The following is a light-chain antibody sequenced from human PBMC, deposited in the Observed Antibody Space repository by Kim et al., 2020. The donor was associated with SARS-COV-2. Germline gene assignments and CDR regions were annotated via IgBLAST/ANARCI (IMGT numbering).Light chain of an antibody. V-gene: IGKV4-1*01. CDR1: QSILYSSKNKNC. CDR3: HQYYTSPRT. Sequence: DIVMTQSPDSLAVSLGERATINCKSSQSILYSSKNKNCLAWYQHKPGQSPKLLIYWASTRESGVPDRFSGSGSGTDFTLTISSLQAEDVAVYYCHQYYTSPRTFGQGTKVDIK. CDR2: WAS. J-gene: IGKJ1*01.